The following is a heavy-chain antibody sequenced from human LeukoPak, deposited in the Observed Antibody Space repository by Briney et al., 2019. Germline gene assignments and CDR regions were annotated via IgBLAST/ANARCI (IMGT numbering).Heavy chain of an antibody. Sequence: GESLKISCKESGYSFTNYWIGWVRRMPGKGLEWMGIIYPGDSDTRYSPSFQGQVTISADKSISTAYLQWSSLKASDTAMYYCARDRSGGSSYFDYWGQGTLVTVSS. CDR3: ARDRSGGSSYFDY. V-gene: IGHV5-51*01. J-gene: IGHJ4*02. CDR1: GYSFTNYW. D-gene: IGHD2-15*01. CDR2: IYPGDSDT.